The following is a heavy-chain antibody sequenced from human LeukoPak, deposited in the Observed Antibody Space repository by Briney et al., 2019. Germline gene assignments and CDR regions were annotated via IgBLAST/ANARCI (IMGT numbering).Heavy chain of an antibody. CDR1: VYTFSGHY. D-gene: IGHD3-3*01. V-gene: IGHV1-2*02. J-gene: IGHJ4*02. CDR3: ARYFAVPDGGGFDY. Sequence: ASVKLSCNASVYTFSGHYMHWVRQAPAQGLEWLGWHNPITGDTKYAQKFQGSLTMNRDTSISTVYMELSGLTSDDTAIYYCARYFAVPDGGGFDYWGQGTLVTVSS. CDR2: HNPITGDT.